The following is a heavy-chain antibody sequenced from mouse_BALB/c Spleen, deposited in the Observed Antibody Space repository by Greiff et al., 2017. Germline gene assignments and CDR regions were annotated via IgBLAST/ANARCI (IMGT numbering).Heavy chain of an antibody. CDR3: ARRDTTASYAMDY. CDR1: GYTFTDYN. CDR2: INPNNGGT. D-gene: IGHD1-2*01. J-gene: IGHJ4*01. Sequence: VQLQQSGPELVKPGASVKIPCKASGYTFTDYNMDWVKQSHGKSLEWIGDINPNNGGTIYNQKFKGKATLTVDKSSSTAYMELRSLTSEDTAVYYCARRDTTASYAMDYWGQGTSVTVSS. V-gene: IGHV1-18*01.